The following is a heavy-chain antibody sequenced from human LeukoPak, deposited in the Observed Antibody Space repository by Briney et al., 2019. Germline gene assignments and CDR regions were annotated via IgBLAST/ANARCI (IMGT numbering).Heavy chain of an antibody. J-gene: IGHJ6*04. V-gene: IGHV1-69*01. CDR2: IIPIFGTA. D-gene: IGHD3-10*01. Sequence: SVKVSCKASGGTFSSYAISWVRQAPGQGPEWMGGIIPIFGTANYAQKFQGRVTITADESTSTAYMELSSLRSEDTVVYYCARGGYGSGAYYYYYGMDVWGKGTTVTVSS. CDR1: GGTFSSYA. CDR3: ARGGYGSGAYYYYYGMDV.